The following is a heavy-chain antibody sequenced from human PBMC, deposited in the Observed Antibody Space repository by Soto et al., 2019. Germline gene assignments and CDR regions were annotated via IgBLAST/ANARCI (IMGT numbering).Heavy chain of an antibody. CDR3: ARDLLQYSSSFYYYYYYMDV. Sequence: ASVKVSCKASGYSFTIYGISWVRQAPGQGLEWMGWISAYNGNTNYAQKLQGRVTMTTDTSTSTAYMELRSLRSDDTAVYYCARDLLQYSSSFYYYYYYMDVWGKGTTVTVSS. CDR1: GYSFTIYG. CDR2: ISAYNGNT. J-gene: IGHJ6*03. D-gene: IGHD6-13*01. V-gene: IGHV1-18*01.